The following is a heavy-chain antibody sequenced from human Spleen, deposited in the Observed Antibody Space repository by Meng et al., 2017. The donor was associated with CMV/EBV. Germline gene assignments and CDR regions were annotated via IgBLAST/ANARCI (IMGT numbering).Heavy chain of an antibody. CDR3: TRDGVSDS. V-gene: IGHV3-9*01. CDR2: ISWNGDNI. D-gene: IGHD3-10*01. J-gene: IGHJ4*02. CDR1: GFTFSNYA. Sequence: GGSLRLSCAASGFTFSNYAMSWVRQTPGKGLEWVSGISWNGDNIGYADSVKGRFTISRDNVNKALYLQMNSLRAEDTAVYYCTRDGVSDSWGQGTLVTVSS.